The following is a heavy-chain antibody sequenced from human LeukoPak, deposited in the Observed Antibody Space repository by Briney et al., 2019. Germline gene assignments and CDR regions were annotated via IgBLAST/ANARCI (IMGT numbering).Heavy chain of an antibody. CDR2: IWYDGSNK. CDR3: AKNSYGLYYFDY. CDR1: GFTFSSYG. V-gene: IGHV3-30*02. Sequence: GGSLRLSCAASGFTFSSYGMHWVRQAPGKGLEWVAVIWYDGSNKYYADSVKGRFTISRDNSKNTLYLQMNSLRAEDTAVYYCAKNSYGLYYFDYWGQGTLVTVSS. D-gene: IGHD5-18*01. J-gene: IGHJ4*02.